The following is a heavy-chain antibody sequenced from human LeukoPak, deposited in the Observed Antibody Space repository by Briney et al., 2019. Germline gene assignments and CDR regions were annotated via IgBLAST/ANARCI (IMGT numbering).Heavy chain of an antibody. Sequence: PSETLSLTCAVYGGSFSGYYWSWTRQPPGKGLEWIGEINHSGSTNYNPSLKSRVTISVDTSKNQFSLKLSSVTAADTAVYYCARGNSYGSVYFDYWGQGTLVTVSS. D-gene: IGHD5-18*01. CDR3: ARGNSYGSVYFDY. V-gene: IGHV4-34*01. CDR1: GGSFSGYY. CDR2: INHSGST. J-gene: IGHJ4*02.